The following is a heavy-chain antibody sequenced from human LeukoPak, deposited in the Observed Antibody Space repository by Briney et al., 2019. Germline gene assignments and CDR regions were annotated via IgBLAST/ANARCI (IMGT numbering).Heavy chain of an antibody. J-gene: IGHJ4*02. CDR3: AKDPAKRAPPITMVRGVIIPPIDY. D-gene: IGHD3-10*01. CDR1: GFTFSSYG. Sequence: GGSLRLSCAASGFTFSSYGMHWVRQAPGKGLEWVAVISYDGSNKYYADSVKGRFTISRDNSKNTLYLQMNSLRAEDTAVYYCAKDPAKRAPPITMVRGVIIPPIDYWGQGTLVTVSS. CDR2: ISYDGSNK. V-gene: IGHV3-30*18.